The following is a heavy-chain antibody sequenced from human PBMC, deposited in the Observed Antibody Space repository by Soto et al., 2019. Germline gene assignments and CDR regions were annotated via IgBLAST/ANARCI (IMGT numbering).Heavy chain of an antibody. V-gene: IGHV3-33*01. CDR2: IWYDGSNE. CDR1: GFSFSSYG. Sequence: GGSLRLSCAASGFSFSSYGIHWVRQAPGKGLEWVAVIWYDGSNEYYADSVKGRFSISRDNSKSTVYLQMNSLRAEDTAVYYCTRSTEKPYWGQGTLVTVSS. J-gene: IGHJ4*02. CDR3: TRSTEKPY.